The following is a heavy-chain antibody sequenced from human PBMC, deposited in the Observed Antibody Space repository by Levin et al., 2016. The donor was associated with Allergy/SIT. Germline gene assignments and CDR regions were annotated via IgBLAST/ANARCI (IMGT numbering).Heavy chain of an antibody. D-gene: IGHD3-22*01. J-gene: IGHJ4*02. CDR2: ISGSGGST. Sequence: VRQAPGKGLEWVSAISGSGGSTYYADSVKGRFTISRDNSKNTLYLQMNSLRAEDTAVYYCAKVGSYYDSRAPYYFDYWGQGTLVTVSS. CDR3: AKVGSYYDSRAPYYFDY. V-gene: IGHV3-23*01.